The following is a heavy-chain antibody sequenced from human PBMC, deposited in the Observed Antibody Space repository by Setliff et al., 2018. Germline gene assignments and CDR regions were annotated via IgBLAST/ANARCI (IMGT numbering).Heavy chain of an antibody. J-gene: IGHJ4*02. CDR1: PGSISRHY. Sequence: SETLSLTCTVSPGSISRHYWSWFRQAPGKGLEWIGYRHDNGERDYNPSLGSRVTLSVDTSKNQFSLMLTSVTAADTAIYYCAGRPQNTPMGPCDYWGQGTLVTVPQ. CDR3: AGRPQNTPMGPCDY. V-gene: IGHV4-59*11. CDR2: RHDNGER. D-gene: IGHD5-18*01.